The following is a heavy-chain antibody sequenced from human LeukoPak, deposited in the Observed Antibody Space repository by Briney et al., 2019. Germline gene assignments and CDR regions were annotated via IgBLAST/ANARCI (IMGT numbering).Heavy chain of an antibody. D-gene: IGHD3-16*02. J-gene: IGHJ4*02. CDR3: AKSLGVGGYTRYKGFDQ. V-gene: IGHV3-23*01. Sequence: GGSLRFSCAASGFTFISFAMKWVRQAPGKGLEWVSRISGSDGTSHYADFVKGRFTISRDNSKYTLYLQMNSLRAEDTAAYYCAKSLGVGGYTRYKGFDQWGQGTLVVVSS. CDR1: GFTFISFA. CDR2: ISGSDGTS.